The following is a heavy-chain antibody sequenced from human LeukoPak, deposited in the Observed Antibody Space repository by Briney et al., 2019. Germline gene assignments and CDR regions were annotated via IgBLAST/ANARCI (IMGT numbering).Heavy chain of an antibody. CDR2: IYYSGST. V-gene: IGHV4-39*07. CDR3: ARVPRYYYDSSGYYYFDY. J-gene: IGHJ4*02. CDR1: GGSISSSSYY. D-gene: IGHD3-22*01. Sequence: SETLSLTCTVSGGSISSSSYYWGWIRQPPGKGLEWIGSIYYSGSTYYNPSLKSRVTISVDTSKNQFSLKLTSVTAADTAVYYCARVPRYYYDSSGYYYFDYWGQGTLVTVSS.